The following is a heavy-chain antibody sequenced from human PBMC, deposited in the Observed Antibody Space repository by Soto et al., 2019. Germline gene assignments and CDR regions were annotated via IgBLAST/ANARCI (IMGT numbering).Heavy chain of an antibody. CDR1: GGSFTTYS. CDR3: ARGVGRTVRGVNLYYYYAMDV. CDR2: IIPISGTP. Sequence: QVQLVQSGAEVKTPGSSVKVSCKASGGSFTTYSISWVRQAPGQGLEWMGGIIPISGTPNYAQKFQGRVTITADKYSTTAYMELNRLRFEDTAVYYCARGVGRTVRGVNLYYYYAMDVWGQGTTVTVPS. J-gene: IGHJ6*02. V-gene: IGHV1-69*06. D-gene: IGHD3-10*01.